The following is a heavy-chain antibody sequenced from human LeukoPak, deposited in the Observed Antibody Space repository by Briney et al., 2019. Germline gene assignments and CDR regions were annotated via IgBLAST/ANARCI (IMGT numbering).Heavy chain of an antibody. CDR3: AGGGGANISPSNWFDP. D-gene: IGHD3-16*01. J-gene: IGHJ5*02. CDR2: IKQDGSEK. Sequence: GGSLRLSCAASGFPFSNYWMTWVRQAPGKGLEWVATIKQDGSEKYYVDSVKGRFTISRDNAKNSLYLQMNSLRAEDTAVYYCAGGGGANISPSNWFDPWGQGTLVTVSS. V-gene: IGHV3-7*04. CDR1: GFPFSNYW.